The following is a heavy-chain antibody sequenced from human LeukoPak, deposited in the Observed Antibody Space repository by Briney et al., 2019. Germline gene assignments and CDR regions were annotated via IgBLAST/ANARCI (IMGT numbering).Heavy chain of an antibody. CDR3: ASAYYYGSGSYLNY. J-gene: IGHJ4*02. CDR2: INHSGST. CDR1: GGSFSGYY. D-gene: IGHD3-10*01. V-gene: IGHV4-34*01. Sequence: SETLSLTCAVSGGSFSGYYWSWIRQPPGKGLEWIGEINHSGSTNYNPSLKSRVTISVDTSKNQFSLKLSSVTAADTAVYYCASAYYYGSGSYLNYWGQGTLVTVSS.